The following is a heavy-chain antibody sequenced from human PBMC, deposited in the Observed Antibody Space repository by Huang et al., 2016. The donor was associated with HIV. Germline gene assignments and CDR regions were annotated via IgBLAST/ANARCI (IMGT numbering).Heavy chain of an antibody. Sequence: QVRLQESGPGLVKPSETLSLSCTVSGGSVGPHSWSWIRQPPGKGLEWVGTMYSSGRTKYNPSLKSRLTMSQASSKNQFSLNLRSVTAADTARYYCARLDTSSWYSLDYWGQGTLVAVSS. V-gene: IGHV4-4*07. D-gene: IGHD3-22*01. J-gene: IGHJ4*02. CDR3: ARLDTSSWYSLDY. CDR2: MYSSGRT. CDR1: GGSVGPHS.